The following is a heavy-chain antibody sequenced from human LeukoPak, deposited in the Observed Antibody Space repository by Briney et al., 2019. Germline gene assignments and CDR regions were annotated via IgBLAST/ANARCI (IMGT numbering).Heavy chain of an antibody. CDR2: IYSGGAT. Sequence: GGSLRLSCAGSGFTVSSNYMSWVRQAPGKGLEWVSVIYSGGATYYADSVKGRFTISRDNSKNTLFLQMNSLKVEDTAVYYCASGTKWELLLNYWGQGTLVTVSS. D-gene: IGHD1-26*01. CDR1: GFTVSSNY. V-gene: IGHV3-53*01. CDR3: ASGTKWELLLNY. J-gene: IGHJ4*02.